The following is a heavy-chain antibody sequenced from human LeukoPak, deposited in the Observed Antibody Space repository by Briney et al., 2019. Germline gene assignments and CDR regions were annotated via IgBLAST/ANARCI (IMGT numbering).Heavy chain of an antibody. J-gene: IGHJ4*02. D-gene: IGHD3-9*01. CDR2: IYYSGST. CDR1: GGSISSGTYY. Sequence: SETLSLTCTVSGGSISSGTYYWSWIRQPPGKGLEWIGYIYYSGSTNYNPSLKSRVTISVDTSKNQFSLKLSSVTAADTAVYYCARANFDWLLPFDYWGQGTLVTVSS. V-gene: IGHV4-61*01. CDR3: ARANFDWLLPFDY.